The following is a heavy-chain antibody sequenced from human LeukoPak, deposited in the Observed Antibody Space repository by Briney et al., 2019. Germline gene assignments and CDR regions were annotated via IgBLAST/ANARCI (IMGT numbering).Heavy chain of an antibody. Sequence: GGSLRLSCTASGFTFGDYAMSWVRQAPGKGLEWVGFIRSKAYGGTTEYAASVKGRFTISRDDSKSIAYLQMNSLRAEDTAVYYCARVFLWFGEEVAFDIWGQGTMVTVSS. CDR1: GFTFGDYA. CDR2: IRSKAYGGTT. J-gene: IGHJ3*02. CDR3: ARVFLWFGEEVAFDI. D-gene: IGHD3-10*01. V-gene: IGHV3-49*04.